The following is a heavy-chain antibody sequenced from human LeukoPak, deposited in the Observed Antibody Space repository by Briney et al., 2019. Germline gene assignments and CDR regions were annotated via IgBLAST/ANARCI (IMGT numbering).Heavy chain of an antibody. Sequence: GRSLRLSCAASGFTFSSYGMHWVRQAPGKGLEWVAVISYDGSDKYYADSVKGRFTISRDNSKNTLYLQMNSLRAEDTAVYFCAKDDYYDSSGDPIWFDPWGQGTLVTVSS. CDR1: GFTFSSYG. J-gene: IGHJ5*02. D-gene: IGHD3-22*01. V-gene: IGHV3-30*18. CDR2: ISYDGSDK. CDR3: AKDDYYDSSGDPIWFDP.